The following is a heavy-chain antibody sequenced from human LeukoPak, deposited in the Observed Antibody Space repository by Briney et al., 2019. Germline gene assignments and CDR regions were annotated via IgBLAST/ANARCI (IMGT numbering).Heavy chain of an antibody. CDR2: IYTSGDT. J-gene: IGHJ4*01. CDR1: AGSVTRGAYS. V-gene: IGHV4-61*02. Sequence: SETLSLTCTVSAGSVTRGAYSWTWIRQPVGKGLEWIGRIYTSGDTKYNPSLKSRVTISVGASNNQFSLKLTSVTAADTAVYYCASGDYGAGSPVMRYWGHGTLVIVFS. D-gene: IGHD3-10*01. CDR3: ASGDYGAGSPVMRY.